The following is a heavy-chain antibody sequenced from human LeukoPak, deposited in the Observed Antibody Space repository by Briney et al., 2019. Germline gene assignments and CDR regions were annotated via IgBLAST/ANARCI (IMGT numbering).Heavy chain of an antibody. CDR1: GGSISSGGYY. J-gene: IGHJ4*02. Sequence: SETLSLTCAVSGGSISSGGYYWSWIRQHPGKGLEWIGYIYYSGSTYYNPSLKSRVAISVDTSKNQFSLKPSSVTAADTAVYYCARIFYGDYLFFDYWGQGTLVTVSS. CDR2: IYYSGST. V-gene: IGHV4-31*11. D-gene: IGHD4-17*01. CDR3: ARIFYGDYLFFDY.